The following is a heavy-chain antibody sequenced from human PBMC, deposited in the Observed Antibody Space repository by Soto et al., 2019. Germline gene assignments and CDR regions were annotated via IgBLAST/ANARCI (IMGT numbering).Heavy chain of an antibody. Sequence: QVQLVQSGAEVKKPGSSVKVSCKASGGTFSSYAISWVRQAPGQGLEWMGGIIPIFGTANYAQKFQGRVTIAADEXXSXAXTELSSLRSEDTAVYYCARDQPDDSSSWYSGDAFDIWGQGTMVTVSS. CDR2: IIPIFGTA. V-gene: IGHV1-69*12. D-gene: IGHD6-13*01. CDR1: GGTFSSYA. CDR3: ARDQPDDSSSWYSGDAFDI. J-gene: IGHJ3*02.